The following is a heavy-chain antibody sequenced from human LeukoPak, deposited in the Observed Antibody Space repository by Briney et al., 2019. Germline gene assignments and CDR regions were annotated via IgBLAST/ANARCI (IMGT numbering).Heavy chain of an antibody. J-gene: IGHJ6*02. CDR2: TYYRSKWYN. Sequence: SQTLSLTCVIFGDSVSSNSADWNWIRQSPSRGLEWLGRTYYRSKWYNDYAVSVKSRITINPDTSKNQFSLQLNSVTPEDTAVYYCARESNYHYGMDVWGQGTTVTVSS. V-gene: IGHV6-1*01. CDR1: GDSVSSNSAD. CDR3: ARESNYHYGMDV.